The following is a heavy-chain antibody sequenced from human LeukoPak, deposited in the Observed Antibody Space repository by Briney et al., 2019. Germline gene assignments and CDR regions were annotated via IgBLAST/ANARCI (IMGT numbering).Heavy chain of an antibody. Sequence: SETLSLTCAVYGGSFSGYYWSWIRQPPGKGLEWIGEINHSGSTNYNPSLKSRVTISVDTSKNQFSLKLSSVTAADTAVYYCARGRAPYDSSGYGAFDIWGQGTMVTVSS. J-gene: IGHJ3*02. V-gene: IGHV4-34*01. CDR3: ARGRAPYDSSGYGAFDI. D-gene: IGHD3-22*01. CDR1: GGSFSGYY. CDR2: INHSGST.